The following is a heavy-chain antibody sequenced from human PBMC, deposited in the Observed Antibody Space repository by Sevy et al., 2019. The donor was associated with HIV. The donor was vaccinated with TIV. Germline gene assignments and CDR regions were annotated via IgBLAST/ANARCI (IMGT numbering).Heavy chain of an antibody. CDR1: GFTLSSYT. V-gene: IGHV3-48*02. CDR2: FDRTDIT. CDR3: VRDERAIASHFDY. Sequence: GGSLRLSCEASGFTLSSYTMNWVRQSPEKGLEWVATFDRTDITHYADSVKGRFIISRDTAKNSLFLQMNSLRDDDTAMYFCVRDERAIASHFDYWGWGTLVTVSS. D-gene: IGHD2-21*01. J-gene: IGHJ4*02.